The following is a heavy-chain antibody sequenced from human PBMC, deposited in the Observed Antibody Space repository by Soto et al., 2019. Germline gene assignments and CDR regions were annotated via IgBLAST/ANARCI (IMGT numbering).Heavy chain of an antibody. Sequence: GGSMRLSCSASGLTFSSYGMHWVRQAPGKGLEWVAVISYDGSNKYYADSVKGRFTISRDNSKNTLYLQMNSLRAEDTAVYYCAKPAATLPEYYFDYWGQGTLVTVSS. J-gene: IGHJ4*02. CDR1: GLTFSSYG. CDR2: ISYDGSNK. V-gene: IGHV3-30*18. D-gene: IGHD6-25*01. CDR3: AKPAATLPEYYFDY.